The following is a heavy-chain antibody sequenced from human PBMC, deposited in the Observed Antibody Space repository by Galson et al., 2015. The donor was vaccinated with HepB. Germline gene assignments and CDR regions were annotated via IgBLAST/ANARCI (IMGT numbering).Heavy chain of an antibody. J-gene: IGHJ6*03. Sequence: CAISGDSVSSNSAAWNWIRQSPSRGLEWLGRTYYRSKWYNDYAVSVKSRITINPDTSKNQFSLKLSSVTAADTAVYYCARGRYCSSTSCQKPSRAGFMDVWGKGTTVTVSS. V-gene: IGHV6-1*01. CDR1: GDSVSSNSAA. CDR2: TYYRSKWYN. D-gene: IGHD2-2*01. CDR3: ARGRYCSSTSCQKPSRAGFMDV.